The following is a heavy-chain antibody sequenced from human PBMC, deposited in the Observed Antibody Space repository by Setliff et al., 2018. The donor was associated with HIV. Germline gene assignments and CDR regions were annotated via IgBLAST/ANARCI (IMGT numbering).Heavy chain of an antibody. CDR3: ARDSNWGSEYYFDY. Sequence: PGGSLRLSCAASGFTFDDYGMSWVRQAPGKGLGWVSGINWNGGSTGYADSVKGRFTISRDNAKNSLYLQMNSLRAEDTALYYCARDSNWGSEYYFDYWGQGTLVTVS. V-gene: IGHV3-20*04. CDR2: INWNGGST. J-gene: IGHJ4*02. D-gene: IGHD7-27*01. CDR1: GFTFDDYG.